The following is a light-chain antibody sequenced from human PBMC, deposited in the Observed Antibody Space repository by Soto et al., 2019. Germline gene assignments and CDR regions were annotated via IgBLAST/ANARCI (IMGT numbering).Light chain of an antibody. Sequence: EIPFWQARRTLSFSPVDSATLSCRASRSISTYVAWYQQKPGQAPRLLIYDASNRVTGIPARFRGSGSGTDFTLTISILQHDVFAFYYCQQHSNWQYSFGQGTKVDIK. J-gene: IGKJ2*01. V-gene: IGKV3D-11*02. CDR2: DAS. CDR3: QQHSNWQYS. CDR1: RSISTY.